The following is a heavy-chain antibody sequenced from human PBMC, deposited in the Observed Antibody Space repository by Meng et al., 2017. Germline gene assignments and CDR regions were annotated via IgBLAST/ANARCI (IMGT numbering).Heavy chain of an antibody. CDR2: ISYDGSNK. CDR3: ARDRNLWFGELLPIYYYGMDV. D-gene: IGHD3-10*01. CDR1: GFTFSSYA. V-gene: IGHV3-30*07. Sequence: GESLKISCAASGFTFSSYAMHWVRQAPGKGLEWVAVISYDGSNKYYADSVKGRFTISRDNAKNSLYLQMNSLRAEDTAVYYCARDRNLWFGELLPIYYYGMDVWGQGTTVTVSS. J-gene: IGHJ6*02.